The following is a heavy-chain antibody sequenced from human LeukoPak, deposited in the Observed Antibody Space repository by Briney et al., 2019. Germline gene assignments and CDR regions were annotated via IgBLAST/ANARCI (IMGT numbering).Heavy chain of an antibody. V-gene: IGHV4-31*03. CDR1: GASIGSGGNC. CDR2: IKYSGST. Sequence: PSETLSLTCTVSGASIGSGGNCWSWIRHHPGKGLEWIGYIKYSGSTYYNRSLKSRVTISVDPSQNQSSLKLSSVTAADTAVYYCARDEAIFGAGYYYGMDVWGKGTTVTVPS. J-gene: IGHJ6*04. CDR3: ARDEAIFGAGYYYGMDV. D-gene: IGHD3-3*01.